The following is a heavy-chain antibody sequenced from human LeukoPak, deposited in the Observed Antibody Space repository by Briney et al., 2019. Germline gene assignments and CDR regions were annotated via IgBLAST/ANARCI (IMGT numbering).Heavy chain of an antibody. CDR1: GVSIINNNYY. V-gene: IGHV4-39*01. J-gene: IGHJ5*02. CDR3: AGHKYYNFWGSFNWFDP. CDR2: VYHSGST. D-gene: IGHD3-3*01. Sequence: SETLSLTCFVSGVSIINNNYYWAWIRQPPGKGLEWIGSVYHSGSTSYNPSLKSRVTMSVDTSKNHFTLKLNSVTAADTAVYSCAGHKYYNFWGSFNWFDPWGQGTLVTVSS.